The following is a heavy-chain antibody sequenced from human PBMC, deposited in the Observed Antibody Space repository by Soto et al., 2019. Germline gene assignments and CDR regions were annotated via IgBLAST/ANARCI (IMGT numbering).Heavy chain of an antibody. J-gene: IGHJ4*02. V-gene: IGHV4-34*01. Sequence: SETLSLTCAVYGGSFSGYYWSWIRQPPGKGLEWIGEINHSGSTNYNPSLKSRVTISVDTSKNQFSLKLSSVTAADTAVYYCAGPPYYYDSSGFPLDYWGQGTLVTVSS. CDR3: AGPPYYYDSSGFPLDY. CDR2: INHSGST. D-gene: IGHD3-22*01. CDR1: GGSFSGYY.